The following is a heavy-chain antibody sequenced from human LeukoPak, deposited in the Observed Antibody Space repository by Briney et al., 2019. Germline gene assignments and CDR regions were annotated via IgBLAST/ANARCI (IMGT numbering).Heavy chain of an antibody. Sequence: SVHDSCQASLYSHLGYHLQWVGPPACSALAWMGCINHNSGVTKSAENFQGRVAITRDKSINTAYMELSGLRYDDTAIYYCARAGPSPIVGASFDLWGQGTQVTVSA. D-gene: IGHD1-26*01. J-gene: IGHJ4*02. CDR1: LYSHLGYH. CDR3: ARAGPSPIVGASFDL. V-gene: IGHV1-2*02. CDR2: INHNSGVT.